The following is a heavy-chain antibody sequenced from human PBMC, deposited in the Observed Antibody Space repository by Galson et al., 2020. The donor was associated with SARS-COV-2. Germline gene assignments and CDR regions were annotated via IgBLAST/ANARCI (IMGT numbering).Heavy chain of an antibody. Sequence: GESLKISCAASGFSFNTYSMNWVRQAPGKGLEWVSSISDSSRHIFYADSIKGRFIISRDNARNLLFLQMNSLRVEDTAVYYCARRPSAYYYDNNGAAGYWGQGTLVAVSS. V-gene: IGHV3-21*06. CDR2: ISDSSRHI. CDR1: GFSFNTYS. J-gene: IGHJ4*02. D-gene: IGHD3-22*01. CDR3: ARRPSAYYYDNNGAAGY.